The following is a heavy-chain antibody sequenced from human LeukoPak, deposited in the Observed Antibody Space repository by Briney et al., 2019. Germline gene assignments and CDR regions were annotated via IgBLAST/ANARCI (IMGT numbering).Heavy chain of an antibody. Sequence: SETLPLTCTVSGGSISSYCWSWIRQPPGKGLEWIGYIYYSGSTNYNPSLKSRVTISVDTSKNQFSLKLSSVTAADTAVYYCAIPSPDYGDYAGSLDYWGQGTLVTVSS. CDR3: AIPSPDYGDYAGSLDY. D-gene: IGHD4-17*01. CDR2: IYYSGST. J-gene: IGHJ4*02. V-gene: IGHV4-59*08. CDR1: GGSISSYC.